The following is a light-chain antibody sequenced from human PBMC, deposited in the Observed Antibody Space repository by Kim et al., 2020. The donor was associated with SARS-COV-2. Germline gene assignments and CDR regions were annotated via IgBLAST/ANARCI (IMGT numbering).Light chain of an antibody. Sequence: DIQMTQSPSSLSASVGDRVTITCRASQDIRNDLDWYQQNPGRAPKRLIYGASSLQSGVPSRFSGSGSGTDFTLTISSVQPEDIATYFCLQHSNYPITFGQGTRLEIK. CDR2: GAS. CDR3: LQHSNYPIT. V-gene: IGKV1-17*01. J-gene: IGKJ5*01. CDR1: QDIRND.